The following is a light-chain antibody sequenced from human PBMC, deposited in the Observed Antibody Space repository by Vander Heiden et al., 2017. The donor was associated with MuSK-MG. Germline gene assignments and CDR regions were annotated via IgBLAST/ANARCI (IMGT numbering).Light chain of an antibody. CDR2: WAS. Sequence: IVLPHSPESLAVSLGERATFNCKSSHSVLDTSNKKNYLAWYQQKPGQAPKLLIYWASVRQSGVPDRFGGSGSGTHFTLTISSLQADDVALYYCQQYYNNPITFGQGTRLEIK. CDR3: QQYYNNPIT. CDR1: HSVLDTSNKKNY. J-gene: IGKJ5*01. V-gene: IGKV4-1*01.